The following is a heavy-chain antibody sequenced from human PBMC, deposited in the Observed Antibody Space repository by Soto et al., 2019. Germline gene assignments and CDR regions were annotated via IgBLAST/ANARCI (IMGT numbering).Heavy chain of an antibody. CDR1: GFTFSSYA. Sequence: PWGSLRLSCAASGFTFSSYAMHWFRQAPGKGLEWVAVISYDGSNKYYADSVKGRFTISRDNSKNTLYLQMNSLRAEDTAVYHCAREWNLSRLDYWGQGTLVTVSS. D-gene: IGHD1-1*01. J-gene: IGHJ4*02. V-gene: IGHV3-30-3*01. CDR2: ISYDGSNK. CDR3: AREWNLSRLDY.